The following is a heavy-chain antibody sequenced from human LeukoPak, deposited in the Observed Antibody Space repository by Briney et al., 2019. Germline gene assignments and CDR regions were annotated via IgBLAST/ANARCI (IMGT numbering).Heavy chain of an antibody. D-gene: IGHD2-21*02. CDR1: GFTFSSYA. CDR2: ITSSDGVI. V-gene: IGHV3-21*01. Sequence: TGGSLRLSCAASGFTFSSYAMNWVRQAPGRGLEWVSSITSSDGVIQYADSLKGWFTISRDNAKNSLYLQMNSLRADDTAVYYCARGVSFRMVGTATDFDFWGQGTLVTVSS. CDR3: ARGVSFRMVGTATDFDF. J-gene: IGHJ4*02.